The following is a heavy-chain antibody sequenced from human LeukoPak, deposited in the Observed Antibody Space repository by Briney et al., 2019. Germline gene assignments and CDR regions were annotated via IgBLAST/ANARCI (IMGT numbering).Heavy chain of an antibody. Sequence: SQTLSLTCAISGDCVSSNSAAWHWIRQSPSRGLEWLGRTYYRSKWYNDYAVSVRSRITINPDTSKNQFSLQLNSVTPEDTAVYYCAREYYYHSSASKIDYWGQGALVTVSS. J-gene: IGHJ4*02. CDR2: TYYRSKWYN. CDR3: AREYYYHSSASKIDY. D-gene: IGHD3-22*01. V-gene: IGHV6-1*01. CDR1: GDCVSSNSAA.